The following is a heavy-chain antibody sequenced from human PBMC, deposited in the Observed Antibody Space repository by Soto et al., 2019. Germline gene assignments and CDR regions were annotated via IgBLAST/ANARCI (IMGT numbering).Heavy chain of an antibody. CDR2: INHSGST. D-gene: IGHD5-18*01. J-gene: IGHJ4*02. Sequence: SETLSLTCAVYCGSFSGYYWSWIRQPPGKGLEWIGEINHSGSTNYNPSLKSRVTISVDTSKNQFSLKLSSVTAADTAVYYCARGPLVPAARRYSYGYGYWGQGTPVTVSS. CDR3: ARGPLVPAARRYSYGYGY. V-gene: IGHV4-34*01. CDR1: CGSFSGYY.